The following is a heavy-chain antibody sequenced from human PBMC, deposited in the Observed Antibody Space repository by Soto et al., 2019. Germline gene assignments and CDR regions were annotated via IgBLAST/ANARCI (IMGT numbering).Heavy chain of an antibody. CDR3: ATGSFTSTGGRIGYHYNAMDV. CDR2: IIPIFGPA. Sequence: SVKVSCKSSGGTFSSHSINWVRQAPGQGLEWMGGIIPIFGPANFAKNFQGRVTITADESTTTAYMELSSLTSEDTAVYYCATGSFTSTGGRIGYHYNAMDVWGQGTTVTVS. CDR1: GGTFSSHS. V-gene: IGHV1-69*13. J-gene: IGHJ6*02. D-gene: IGHD1-1*01.